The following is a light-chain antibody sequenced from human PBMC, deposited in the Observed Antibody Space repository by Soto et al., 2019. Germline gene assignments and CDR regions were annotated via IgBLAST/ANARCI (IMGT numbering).Light chain of an antibody. CDR1: QSVRSY. V-gene: IGKV3-11*01. CDR2: GAS. Sequence: EIVLTQSPATLSLSPGERATLSCRASQSVRSYLAWYQQKPGQAPRLLIYGASNSATGIPDRFSGSGSGTDFSLTTISLEPAESVVYYCQHRDSCPPYTFGPGTKVEIK. CDR3: QHRDSCPPYT. J-gene: IGKJ3*01.